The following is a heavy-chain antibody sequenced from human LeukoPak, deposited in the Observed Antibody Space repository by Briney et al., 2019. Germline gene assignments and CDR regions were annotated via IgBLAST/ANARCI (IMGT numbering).Heavy chain of an antibody. CDR3: ARDPVEWELLLDY. V-gene: IGHV3-11*06. CDR2: ISSSSHYT. CDR1: GFTFSDRY. J-gene: IGHJ4*02. Sequence: PGGSLRLSCAASGFTFSDRYMGWVRQAPGKGLAWVSYISSSSHYTNYEASVRGRFIISRDNARDSVYLQMNSLRVEDTAVYYCARDPVEWELLLDYWGQGTLVTVSS. D-gene: IGHD1-26*01.